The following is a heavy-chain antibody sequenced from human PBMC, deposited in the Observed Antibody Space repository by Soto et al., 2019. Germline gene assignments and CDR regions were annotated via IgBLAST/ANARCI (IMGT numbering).Heavy chain of an antibody. Sequence: QVQLQESGPGLVKPSQTLSLTCTVSGGSISSGGYYWSWIRQHPGKGLEGIGYIYYSGSTYYKPSLKGRVTISVDTPKNPYSLKLSSVTAADTAVYYCARTPLQSIEAAGTVDYWGQGTLVTVPS. CDR2: IYYSGST. D-gene: IGHD6-13*01. CDR1: GGSISSGGYY. V-gene: IGHV4-31*03. J-gene: IGHJ4*02. CDR3: ARTPLQSIEAAGTVDY.